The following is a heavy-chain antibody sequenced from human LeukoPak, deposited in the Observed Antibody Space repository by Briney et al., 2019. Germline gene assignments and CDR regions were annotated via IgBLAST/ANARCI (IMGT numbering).Heavy chain of an antibody. CDR1: GFSLSTSGVG. D-gene: IGHD3-3*01. J-gene: IGHJ4*02. CDR3: AHSEAITIFGVVIGSYYFDY. CDR2: IYWNDDK. V-gene: IGHV2-5*01. Sequence: SGPTLVNPTQTLTLTCTFSGFSLSTSGVGVVWIRQPPGKALEWLVVIYWNDDKRYSPSLKSRLTITKDTSKNQVVLTMTNMDPVDTATYCCAHSEAITIFGVVIGSYYFDYWGRGILVTVSS.